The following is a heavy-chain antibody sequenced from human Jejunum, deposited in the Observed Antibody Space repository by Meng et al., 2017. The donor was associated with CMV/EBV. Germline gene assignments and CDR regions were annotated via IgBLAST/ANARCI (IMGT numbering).Heavy chain of an antibody. CDR1: GFTYSSYT. D-gene: IGHD1-1*01. J-gene: IGHJ3*02. CDR3: AREPQLEIDAFDI. V-gene: IGHV3-30-3*01. Sequence: SGFTYSSYTMRWDRQAPGKGLQWVALISQDGNNKYYANSVKSRFTISRDTSKNTLYVQMNSLRPEDTAVYYCAREPQLEIDAFDIWGQGTMVTVSS. CDR2: ISQDGNNK.